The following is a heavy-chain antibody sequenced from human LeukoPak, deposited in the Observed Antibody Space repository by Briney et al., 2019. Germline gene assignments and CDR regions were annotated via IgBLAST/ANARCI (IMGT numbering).Heavy chain of an antibody. D-gene: IGHD3-9*01. CDR1: GDYITTTNNY. V-gene: IGHV4-39*01. Sequence: SETLSLTCNVSGDYITTTNNYWAWIRQPPGKGLEWIASLFYSGTTYYNPSLKSRVVISMDTSRKQISLRLSSVTATDTAIYYCARRSRLYKHETTGYHDSWGQGTLVTVSS. CDR3: ARRSRLYKHETTGYHDS. J-gene: IGHJ4*02. CDR2: LFYSGTT.